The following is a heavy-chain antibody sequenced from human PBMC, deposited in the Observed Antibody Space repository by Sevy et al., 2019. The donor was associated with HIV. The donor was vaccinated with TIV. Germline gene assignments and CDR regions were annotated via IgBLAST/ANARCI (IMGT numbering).Heavy chain of an antibody. CDR2: IYHSGST. V-gene: IGHV4-38-2*02. J-gene: IGHJ3*02. D-gene: IGHD5-12*01. Sequence: SETLSLTCAVSGYSISSGYYWGWIRQPPGKGLEWIGSIYHSGSTYYNPSLKSRVTISVDTSKNQFSLKLSSVTAADTAVYYCARDRVEMATICAFDIWGQWTMVTVSS. CDR1: GYSISSGYY. CDR3: ARDRVEMATICAFDI.